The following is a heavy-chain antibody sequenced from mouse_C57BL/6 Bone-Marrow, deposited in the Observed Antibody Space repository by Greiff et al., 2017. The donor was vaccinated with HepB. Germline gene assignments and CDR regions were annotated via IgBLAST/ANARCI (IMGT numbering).Heavy chain of an antibody. J-gene: IGHJ1*03. V-gene: IGHV1-9*01. CDR3: ARLGKNYGNYAVHWYFDV. CDR1: GYTFTGYW. D-gene: IGHD2-1*01. Sequence: QVQLKESGAELMKPGASVKLSCKATGYTFTGYWIEWVKQRPGHGLEWIGEIVPGSGSTNYNEKFKGKSTFNADTSSNTAYMQLSSLTTEDSAIYYCARLGKNYGNYAVHWYFDVWGTGTTVTVSS. CDR2: IVPGSGST.